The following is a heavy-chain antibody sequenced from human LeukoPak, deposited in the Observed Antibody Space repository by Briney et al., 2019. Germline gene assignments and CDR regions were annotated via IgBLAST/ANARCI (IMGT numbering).Heavy chain of an antibody. V-gene: IGHV1-8*01. Sequence: ASVKVSCKASGFKFTGYDINWVRQASGRALEWTGWMNPNNGKTGYAQKFQGRVTMTRDTSTSTAYMELRGLISEDTAVYYCVRDGEGVAISVNYWFDPWGQGTLVTVSS. J-gene: IGHJ5*02. D-gene: IGHD3-10*01. CDR3: VRDGEGVAISVNYWFDP. CDR2: MNPNNGKT. CDR1: GFKFTGYD.